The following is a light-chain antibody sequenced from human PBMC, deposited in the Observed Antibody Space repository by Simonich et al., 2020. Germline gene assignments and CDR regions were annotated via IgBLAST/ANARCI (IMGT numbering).Light chain of an antibody. V-gene: IGLV2-23*01. Sequence: QYALTQPASVSGSPGQSSTISCTGTSSYVGSYNLVSWYQQHPGKAPKIMIYEGSKRPSGVSNRVSGSKSGNTASLTISGLHAEDDADYYCCSYAGSSTVVFGGGTKLTVL. CDR3: CSYAGSSTVV. J-gene: IGLJ2*01. CDR1: SSYVGSYNL. CDR2: EGS.